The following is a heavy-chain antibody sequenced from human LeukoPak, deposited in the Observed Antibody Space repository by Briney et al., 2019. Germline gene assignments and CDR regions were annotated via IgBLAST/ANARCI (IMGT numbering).Heavy chain of an antibody. V-gene: IGHV3-7*01. D-gene: IGHD6-19*01. CDR3: AKLDRSGWYCIDN. CDR1: GFTFTTFW. Sequence: PGGSLRLSCAASGFTFTTFWMTWVRQAPGKGLEWVANIGPDGRSKYYVDSVRGRFTISRDNAKDSLFLQMNSLRADDTAMYYCAKLDRSGWYCIDNWGQGTLVTVSS. CDR2: IGPDGRSK. J-gene: IGHJ4*02.